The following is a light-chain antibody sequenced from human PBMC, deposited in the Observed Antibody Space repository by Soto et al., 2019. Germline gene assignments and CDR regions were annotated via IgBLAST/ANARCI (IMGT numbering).Light chain of an antibody. V-gene: IGKV3-15*01. CDR3: HQYHYWWT. J-gene: IGKJ1*01. CDR1: QSVSGH. Sequence: EIVMTQSPATLSVSPGERVTLSCRASQSVSGHLAWYQQKAGQAPRLITSGASTRATGIPARFSGRGSGTEFTLTISSLQSEDFAVYYCHQYHYWWTFGQGTKV. CDR2: GAS.